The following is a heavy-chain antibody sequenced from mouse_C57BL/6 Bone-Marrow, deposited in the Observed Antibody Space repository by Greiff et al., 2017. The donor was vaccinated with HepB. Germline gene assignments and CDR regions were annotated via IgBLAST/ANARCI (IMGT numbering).Heavy chain of an antibody. Sequence: EVNVVESGGGLVQPGGSLKLSCAASGFTFSDYYMYWVRQTPEKRLEWVAYISNGGGSTYYPDTVKGRFTIPRDNAKNTLYLQMSRLKSEDTAMYYCARHGDSAWFAYWGQGTLVTVSA. J-gene: IGHJ3*01. D-gene: IGHD3-2*01. CDR3: ARHGDSAWFAY. CDR1: GFTFSDYY. CDR2: ISNGGGST. V-gene: IGHV5-12*01.